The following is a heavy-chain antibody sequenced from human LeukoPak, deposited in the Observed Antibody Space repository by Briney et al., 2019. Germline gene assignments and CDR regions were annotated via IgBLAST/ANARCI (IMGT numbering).Heavy chain of an antibody. CDR2: IYYSGST. CDR3: ARGSDGSGPWFDP. V-gene: IGHV4-31*03. D-gene: IGHD3-10*01. CDR1: GGSISSGGYY. Sequence: PSQTLSLTCTVSGGSISSGGYYWSWIRQHPGKGLEWIGYIYYSGSTYYNPSLKSRVTISVDTSKNQFSLKLSSVTAADTAVYYCARGSDGSGPWFDPWGQGTLVTVSS. J-gene: IGHJ5*02.